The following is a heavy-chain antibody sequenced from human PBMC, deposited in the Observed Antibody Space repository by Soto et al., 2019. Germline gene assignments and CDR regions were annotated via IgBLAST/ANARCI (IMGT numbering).Heavy chain of an antibody. J-gene: IGHJ4*02. V-gene: IGHV4-59*12. CDR2: IYYLGNT. Sequence: PSETLSLTCSVSGGFINGYYWSWIRQPPGKGLEWIGYIYYLGNTNYNPSLKSRVTISLDTSKNQFSLKLSSVTAADTAVYYCTTDPVTVIVVVPSSGWGQGTLVTVSS. CDR3: TTDPVTVIVVVPSSG. D-gene: IGHD3-22*01. CDR1: GGFINGYY.